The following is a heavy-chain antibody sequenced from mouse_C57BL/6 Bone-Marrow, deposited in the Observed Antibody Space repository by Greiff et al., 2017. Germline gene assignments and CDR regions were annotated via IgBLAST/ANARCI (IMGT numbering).Heavy chain of an antibody. V-gene: IGHV3-1*01. CDR3: ARDGAYYGSDDWYFDV. CDR2: ISYSGST. CDR1: GYSITSGYD. J-gene: IGHJ1*03. Sequence: VQLKESGPGMVKPSQSLSLTCTVTGYSITSGYDWHWIRHFPGNKLEWMGYISYSGSTNYNPSLKSRISITHDTSKNHFFLKLNSVTTEDTATYYWARDGAYYGSDDWYFDVWGTGTTVTVSS. D-gene: IGHD1-1*01.